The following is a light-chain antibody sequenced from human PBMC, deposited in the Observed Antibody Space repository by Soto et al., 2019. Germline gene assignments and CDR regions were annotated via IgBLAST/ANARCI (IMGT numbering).Light chain of an antibody. CDR3: FSYAGSSTDVV. Sequence: QSALTQPASVSGSPGQSITIYSAGTSSDVGSYNLVSWYQQHPGKAPKLMIYEGSKRPSGVSNRFSGSKSGNTASLTISGLQSEDEADYYCFSYAGSSTDVVFGGGTKLTVL. CDR1: SSDVGSYNL. J-gene: IGLJ2*01. V-gene: IGLV2-23*01. CDR2: EGS.